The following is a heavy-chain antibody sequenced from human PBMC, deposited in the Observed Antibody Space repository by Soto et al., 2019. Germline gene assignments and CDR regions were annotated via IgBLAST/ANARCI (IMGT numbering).Heavy chain of an antibody. Sequence: SETLSLTCAVYGGSFSGYYWTWIRQPPGTGLEWIGYIYHSGSTYYNPSLKSRVTISVDRSKNQFSLKLSSVTAADTAVYYCARVPDRWGQGTLVTVSS. CDR2: IYHSGST. J-gene: IGHJ5*02. CDR3: ARVPDR. D-gene: IGHD2-2*01. CDR1: GGSFSGYY. V-gene: IGHV4-34*01.